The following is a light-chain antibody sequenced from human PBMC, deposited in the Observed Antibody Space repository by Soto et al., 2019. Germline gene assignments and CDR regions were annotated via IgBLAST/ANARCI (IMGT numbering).Light chain of an antibody. V-gene: IGKV3-11*01. CDR1: QSVSSY. CDR2: DAS. J-gene: IGKJ1*01. Sequence: EIVLTQSPATLSLSPGERATLSCRASQSVSSYLAWYQQKPGQAPRLLIYDASNRATGIPARFSGSESGTDFTLTISSLEPDDFAVYYCQQRSNWPWTFGQGTKVAIK. CDR3: QQRSNWPWT.